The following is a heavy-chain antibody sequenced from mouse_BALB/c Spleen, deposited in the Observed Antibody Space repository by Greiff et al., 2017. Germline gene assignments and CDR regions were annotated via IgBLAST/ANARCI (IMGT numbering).Heavy chain of an antibody. D-gene: IGHD1-1*01. CDR2: IRNKANGYTT. CDR1: GFTFPDYY. J-gene: IGHJ4*01. Sequence: EVKLMDSGGGLVQPGGSLRLSCATSGFTFPDYYMSWVRQPPGKALEWLGFIRNKANGYTTEYSASVKGRFTISRDNSQSILYLQMNTLRAEDSATYYCARDEGQGYYYGSSDDYAMDDWGQGTSVTVSS. CDR3: ARDEGQGYYYGSSDDYAMDD. V-gene: IGHV7-3*02.